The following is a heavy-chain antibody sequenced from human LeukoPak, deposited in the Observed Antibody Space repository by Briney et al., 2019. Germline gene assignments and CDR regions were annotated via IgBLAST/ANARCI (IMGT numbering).Heavy chain of an antibody. CDR2: IRTSGST. J-gene: IGHJ3*01. V-gene: IGHV4-31*03. D-gene: IGHD2-21*01. Sequence: SETLSLNFSVSGVSISSGDPFWSLIRQSAGGGLGLIGYIRTSGSTLYNVSLKSRVTISADASRNQFSLKLDSVTAADTAVYFCARDPRGGAGASFDVWGRGRMVTVSS. CDR1: GVSISSGDPF. CDR3: ARDPRGGAGASFDV.